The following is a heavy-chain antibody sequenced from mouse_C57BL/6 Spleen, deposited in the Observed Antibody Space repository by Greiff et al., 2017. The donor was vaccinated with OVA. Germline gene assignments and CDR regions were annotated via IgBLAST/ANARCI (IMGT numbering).Heavy chain of an antibody. J-gene: IGHJ2*01. CDR3: ARKVTTVVATDY. CDR1: GYTFTSYW. CDR2: IDPSDSYT. V-gene: IGHV1-50*01. Sequence: QQSCKASGYTFTSYWMQWVKQRPGQGLEWIGEIDPSDSYTNYNQKFKGKATLTVDTSSSTAYMQLSSLTSEDSAVYYCARKVTTVVATDYWGQGTTLTVSS. D-gene: IGHD1-1*01.